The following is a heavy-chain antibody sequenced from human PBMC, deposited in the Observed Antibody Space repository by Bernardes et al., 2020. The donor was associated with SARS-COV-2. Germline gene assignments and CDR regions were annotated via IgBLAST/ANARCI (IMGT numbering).Heavy chain of an antibody. CDR1: GFSLSISW. D-gene: IGHD3-10*01. Sequence: GGSLRLSCAASGFSLSISWMNWVRQAPGKGLEWVANIKQDGIEKSYVDSVKGRFTISRDNAKNSVYLQMNSLRAEDTAVYYCAKDYYNYVDYWGQGTLVTVSS. J-gene: IGHJ4*02. CDR2: IKQDGIEK. V-gene: IGHV3-7*03. CDR3: AKDYYNYVDY.